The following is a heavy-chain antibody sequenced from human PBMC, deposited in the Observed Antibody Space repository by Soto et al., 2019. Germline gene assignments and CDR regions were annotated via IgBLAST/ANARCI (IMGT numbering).Heavy chain of an antibody. J-gene: IGHJ4*02. CDR2: ISYSGST. CDR3: ARADPDASVGY. V-gene: IGHV4-59*11. D-gene: IGHD3-16*01. CDR1: GGSMSSHY. Sequence: SETLSLTCTVSGGSMSSHYWTWLRQPPGKGLEWIGYISYSGSTYYNPSLKSRVTISADTSRNQFYLQLSSVIAADTAVYYCARADPDASVGYWGQGTLVTVSS.